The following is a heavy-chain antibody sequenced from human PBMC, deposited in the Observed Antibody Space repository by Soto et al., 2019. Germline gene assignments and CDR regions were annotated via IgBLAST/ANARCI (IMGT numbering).Heavy chain of an antibody. V-gene: IGHV4-4*07. Sequence: SETLSLTCTVSGGAINSYYWTWIRQPAGKGLEWIGRIYSSGSTKYNPSLQSRVTMSLDTSKNQFSLRLTSVTAADTAVYYCARGQRVSDWFDPWGQRTLVTVSS. CDR3: ARGQRVSDWFDP. CDR2: IYSSGST. J-gene: IGHJ5*02. CDR1: GGAINSYY. D-gene: IGHD2-2*01.